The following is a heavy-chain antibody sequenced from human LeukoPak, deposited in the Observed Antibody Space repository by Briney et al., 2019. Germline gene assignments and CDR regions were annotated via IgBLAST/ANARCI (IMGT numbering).Heavy chain of an antibody. V-gene: IGHV1-2*02. J-gene: IGHJ4*02. D-gene: IGHD6-19*01. Sequence: GASVKVSCKASGYTFTGYYMHWVRQAPGQGLEWMGWINPNSGGTNYAQKFQGRVTMTRDTSISTAYMELSRLRSDDTAVYYCAREAIAVAAIVGYFDYWGQGTLVTVSS. CDR1: GYTFTGYY. CDR3: AREAIAVAAIVGYFDY. CDR2: INPNSGGT.